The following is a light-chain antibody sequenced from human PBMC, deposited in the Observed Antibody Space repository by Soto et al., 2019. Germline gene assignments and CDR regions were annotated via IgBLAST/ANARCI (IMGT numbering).Light chain of an antibody. CDR2: EVS. CDR3: SLYTSSSTPK. Sequence: QSALTQPPSVSGSPGQSVTISCTGTSSDVGSYNRVSWYQQPPGTAPKLMIYEVSNRPSGVPDRFSGSKSGNTASLTISGLQAEDEADYYCSLYTSSSTPKFGGGTKLTVL. CDR1: SSDVGSYNR. J-gene: IGLJ2*01. V-gene: IGLV2-18*01.